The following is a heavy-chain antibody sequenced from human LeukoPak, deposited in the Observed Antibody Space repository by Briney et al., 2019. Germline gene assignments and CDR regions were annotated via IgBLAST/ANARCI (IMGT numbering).Heavy chain of an antibody. CDR1: GFTFSSYG. CDR2: IWYDGSNK. V-gene: IGHV3-33*06. CDR3: AKEYGDYNNWYFDL. D-gene: IGHD4-17*01. Sequence: GGSLRLSCAASGFTFSSYGMHWVRQAPGKGLEWVAVIWYDGSNKYYADSVKGRSTISRDNSKNTLYLQMNSLRAEDTAVYYCAKEYGDYNNWYFDLWGRGTLVTVSS. J-gene: IGHJ2*01.